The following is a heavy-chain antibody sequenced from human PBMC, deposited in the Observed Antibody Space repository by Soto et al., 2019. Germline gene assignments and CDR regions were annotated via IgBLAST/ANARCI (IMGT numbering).Heavy chain of an antibody. D-gene: IGHD3-22*01. V-gene: IGHV3-7*01. CDR2: INQNGRDK. CDR1: GFTPSNYW. Sequence: PWGSLRVSCAASGFTPSNYWMSWVRQAPGKGLEWAANINQNGRDKYYVDSVKGRFTISRDNAKELLYLQMNSLRDEDTAVYYCAREPTIVGVTYGMRFRDPGPLVSLSS. J-gene: IGHJ4*03. CDR3: AREPTIVGVTYGMRF.